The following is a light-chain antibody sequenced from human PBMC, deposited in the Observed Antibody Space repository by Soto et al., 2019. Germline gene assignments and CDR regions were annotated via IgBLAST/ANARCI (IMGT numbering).Light chain of an antibody. Sequence: QSALTQPASVSGSPGQSITISCTGTSSDVGGYNYVSWYQQHPGKAPKLMIYEVSNRPSGVSNRFSGSKSGNTASLTISGLQAEDEADYYRSSYTSSSTLEVVGTGTKLTVL. J-gene: IGLJ1*01. CDR2: EVS. CDR3: SSYTSSSTLEV. CDR1: SSDVGGYNY. V-gene: IGLV2-14*01.